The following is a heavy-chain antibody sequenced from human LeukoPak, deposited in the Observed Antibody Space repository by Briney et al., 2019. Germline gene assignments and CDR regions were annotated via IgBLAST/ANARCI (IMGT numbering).Heavy chain of an antibody. CDR3: ARERAIAAAGMGYYYGMDV. CDR2: ISAYNGNT. D-gene: IGHD6-13*01. Sequence: ASAKVSCKASGYTXTSYGISGVRQAPGQGLEWMGWISAYNGNTNYAQKLQGRVTMTTNTSTSTAYMELRSLRSDDTAVYYCARERAIAAAGMGYYYGMDVWGQGTTVTVSS. J-gene: IGHJ6*02. CDR1: GYTXTSYG. V-gene: IGHV1-18*01.